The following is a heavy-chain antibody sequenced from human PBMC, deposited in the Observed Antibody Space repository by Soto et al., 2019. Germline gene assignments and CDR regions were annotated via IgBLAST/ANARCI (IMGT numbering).Heavy chain of an antibody. CDR1: GGSISSYY. CDR3: AALWGSDNWFDP. V-gene: IGHV4-59*01. D-gene: IGHD3-10*01. Sequence: QVQLQESGPGLVKPSETLSLTCTVSGGSISSYYWSWIRQPPGKGLEWIGYIYYSGSTNYNPSLKSRVTISVDTSKNQFSLKLSSVTAADPAVYYCAALWGSDNWFDPWGQGTLVTVSS. J-gene: IGHJ5*02. CDR2: IYYSGST.